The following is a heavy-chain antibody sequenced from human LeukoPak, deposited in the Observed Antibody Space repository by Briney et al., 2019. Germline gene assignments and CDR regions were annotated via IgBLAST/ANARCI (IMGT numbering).Heavy chain of an antibody. J-gene: IGHJ4*02. CDR3: AREPGIAAAGLDY. CDR2: IYYSGST. V-gene: IGHV4-39*01. CDR1: GGSISSSSYY. D-gene: IGHD6-13*01. Sequence: LETLSLTCTVSGGSISSSSYYWGWIRQPPGKGLEWIGSIYYSGSTYYNPSLKSRVTISVDTSKNQFSLKLSSVTAADTAVYYCAREPGIAAAGLDYWGQGTLVTVSS.